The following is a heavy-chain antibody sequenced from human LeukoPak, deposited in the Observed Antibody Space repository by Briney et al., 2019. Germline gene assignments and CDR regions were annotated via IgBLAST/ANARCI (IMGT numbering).Heavy chain of an antibody. CDR3: ARAWGGGYVWFDP. D-gene: IGHD5-12*01. V-gene: IGHV4-59*01. CDR2: IYYSGST. J-gene: IGHJ5*02. Sequence: SETLSLTCTVSGGSISSYYWSWIRQPPGKGLEWIGYIYYSGSTNYNPSLKSRVTISVDTSKNQFSLKLSSVTAADTAVYYYARAWGGGYVWFDPWGQGTLVTVSS. CDR1: GGSISSYY.